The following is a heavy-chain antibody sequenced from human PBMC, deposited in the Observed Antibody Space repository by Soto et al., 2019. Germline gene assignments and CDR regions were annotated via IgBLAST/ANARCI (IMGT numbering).Heavy chain of an antibody. V-gene: IGHV3-30*18. D-gene: IGHD2-21*01. CDR3: AKGMGIVSRGMDV. CDR2: ISYDGSNK. CDR1: GFTFSSYG. Sequence: QVQLVESGGGVVQPVRSLRLSCAASGFTFSSYGMHWVRQAPGKGLEWVAVISYDGSNKYYADSVKGRFTISRDNSKNTLYLQMNSLRAEDTAVYYCAKGMGIVSRGMDVWGQGTTVTVSS. J-gene: IGHJ6*02.